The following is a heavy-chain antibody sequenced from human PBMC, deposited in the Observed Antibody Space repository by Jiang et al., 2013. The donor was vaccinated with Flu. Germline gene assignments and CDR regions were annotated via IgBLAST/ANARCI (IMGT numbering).Heavy chain of an antibody. D-gene: IGHD2-15*01. J-gene: IGHJ3*02. CDR2: INHSGST. CDR1: GGSFSGYY. Sequence: LLKPSETLSLTCAVYGGSFSGYYWSWIRQPPGKGLEWIGEINHSGSTNYNPSLKSRVTISVDTSKNQFSLKLSSVTAADTAVYYCARGHGYCSGGSCRPAFDIWGQGTMVTVSS. CDR3: ARGHGYCSGGSCRPAFDI. V-gene: IGHV4-34*01.